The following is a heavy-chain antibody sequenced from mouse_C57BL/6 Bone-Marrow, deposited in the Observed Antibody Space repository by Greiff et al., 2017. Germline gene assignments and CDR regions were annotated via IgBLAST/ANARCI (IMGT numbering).Heavy chain of an antibody. CDR2: IYPGSGST. D-gene: IGHD2-5*01. CDR3: ARPYYSNYWYFDV. Sequence: VQLQESGAELVKPGASVKMSCKASGCTFTSYWITWVKQRPGQGLEWIGDIYPGSGSTNYNEKFKSKATLTVDTSSSTAYMQLSSLTSEDSAVYYCARPYYSNYWYFDVWGTGTTVTVSS. J-gene: IGHJ1*03. CDR1: GCTFTSYW. V-gene: IGHV1-55*01.